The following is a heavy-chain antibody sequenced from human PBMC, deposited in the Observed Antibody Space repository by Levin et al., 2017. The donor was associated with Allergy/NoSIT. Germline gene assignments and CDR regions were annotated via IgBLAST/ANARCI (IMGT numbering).Heavy chain of an antibody. CDR3: AKDRYCSGGSCFSDL. Sequence: GGSLRLSCAASGFTFSNYAMTWVRQAPGKGLEWVSAISGRGASTYYADSVKGRFTISRDNSKNTLYLQMNSLRAEDTAIYFCAKDRYCSGGSCFSDLWGQGTLVTVSS. J-gene: IGHJ5*02. CDR1: GFTFSNYA. D-gene: IGHD2-15*01. V-gene: IGHV3-23*01. CDR2: ISGRGAST.